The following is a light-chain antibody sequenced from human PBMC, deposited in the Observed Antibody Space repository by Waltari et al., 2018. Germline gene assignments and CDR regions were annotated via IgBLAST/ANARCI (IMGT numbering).Light chain of an antibody. V-gene: IGKV1-33*01. CDR1: QHVSKY. CDR2: DAS. J-gene: IGKJ5*01. Sequence: DIQMTQSPSSLSASVGDRVTITCQASQHVSKYLNWYQQKPGKAPNLLIYDASNLQRGVPSRLSGSGSGTHFTFTISSLQPEDIATYYCQQYYNVPRTFGQGTRLEIK. CDR3: QQYYNVPRT.